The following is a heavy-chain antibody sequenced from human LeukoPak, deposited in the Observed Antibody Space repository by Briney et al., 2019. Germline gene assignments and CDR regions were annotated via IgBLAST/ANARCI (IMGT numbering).Heavy chain of an antibody. V-gene: IGHV1-18*01. Sequence: ASVKVSCKASGYTFTSYGISWVRQAPGQGLEWMGWISAYNGNTNYAQKLQGRVTMTTDTSTSTAYMELRSLRSEDTAVYYCARDRGYCSGGSCYSSGNYYYYMDVWGKGTTVTVSS. CDR3: ARDRGYCSGGSCYSSGNYYYYMDV. CDR2: ISAYNGNT. J-gene: IGHJ6*03. D-gene: IGHD2-15*01. CDR1: GYTFTSYG.